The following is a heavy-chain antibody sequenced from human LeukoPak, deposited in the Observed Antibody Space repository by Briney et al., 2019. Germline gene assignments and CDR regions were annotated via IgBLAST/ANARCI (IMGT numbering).Heavy chain of an antibody. Sequence: PSETLSLTCTVSGGSIGSSSYYWGWIRRPPGKGLEWIGSMYYSGSTYYNPSLKSRVTISVDTSKSRFPLNLSSVTAADTAVYYCARHVPGYDSIDNSYYYFMDVWGKGTSVTISS. D-gene: IGHD3-22*01. CDR3: ARHVPGYDSIDNSYYYFMDV. CDR1: GGSIGSSSYY. J-gene: IGHJ6*03. V-gene: IGHV4-39*01. CDR2: MYYSGST.